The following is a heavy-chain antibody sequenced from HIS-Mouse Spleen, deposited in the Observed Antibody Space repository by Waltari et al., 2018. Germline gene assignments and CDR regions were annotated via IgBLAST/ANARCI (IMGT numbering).Heavy chain of an antibody. V-gene: IGHV4-34*01. CDR3: AGYNWNYGTDY. J-gene: IGHJ4*02. CDR2: INHSGST. CDR1: GGPFSGYY. D-gene: IGHD1-7*01. Sequence: QVQLQQWGASLFKSSATLSPTYAGDGGPFSGYYCSWIRQPPGKGLEWIGEINHSGSTNYNPSLKSRVTISVDTSKNQFSLKLSSVTAADTAVYYCAGYNWNYGTDYWGQGTLVTVSS.